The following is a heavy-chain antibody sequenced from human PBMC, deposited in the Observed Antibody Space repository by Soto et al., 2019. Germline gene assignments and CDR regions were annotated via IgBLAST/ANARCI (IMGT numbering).Heavy chain of an antibody. V-gene: IGHV4-31*03. CDR1: GGSISNGGYY. J-gene: IGHJ6*02. Sequence: TLSLTCTVSGGSISNGGYYWTWIRQHPGKGLEWIGYIYYSGSTYYNPSLKSRVTISVDTSKNQFSLKLTSVTAADTAVYYCARDVTDFWSGHEGMDVWGQGPTVTVSS. CDR2: IYYSGST. CDR3: ARDVTDFWSGHEGMDV. D-gene: IGHD3-3*01.